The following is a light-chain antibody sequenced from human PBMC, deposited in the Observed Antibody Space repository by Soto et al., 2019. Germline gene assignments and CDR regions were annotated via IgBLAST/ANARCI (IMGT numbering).Light chain of an antibody. V-gene: IGLV1-44*01. CDR2: RSN. Sequence: QSVLTQPPSVSAAPGQKVTISCSGSSSNIGSDTVNWYQQLPGTAPKLLIHRSNQRPSGVPGRFSGSKSGTSASLAISGLQPEDEADYHCASWDASLNGWVFGGGTQLTVL. CDR1: SSNIGSDT. J-gene: IGLJ3*02. CDR3: ASWDASLNGWV.